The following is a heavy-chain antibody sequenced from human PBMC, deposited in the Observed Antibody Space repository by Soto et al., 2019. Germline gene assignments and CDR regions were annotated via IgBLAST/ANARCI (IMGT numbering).Heavy chain of an antibody. D-gene: IGHD3-22*01. CDR1: GFTFSSYG. CDR2: IWYDGSNK. Sequence: GGSLRLSCAASGFTFSSYGMHWVRQAPGKGLEWVAVIWYDGSNKYYADSVKGRFTISRDNSKNTLYLQMNSLRAEETAVYYCARAGYYDSSGSDAFDIWGQGTMVTVSS. J-gene: IGHJ3*02. V-gene: IGHV3-33*01. CDR3: ARAGYYDSSGSDAFDI.